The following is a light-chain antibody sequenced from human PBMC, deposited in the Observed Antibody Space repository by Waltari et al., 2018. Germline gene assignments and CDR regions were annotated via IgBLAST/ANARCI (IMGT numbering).Light chain of an antibody. V-gene: IGLV2-23*02. Sequence: QSALTQPASVSGSLGQSITISCRETADNVNILYLFSWYQRHPGRAPRLLIYDITQRPSGISDRFSGSKSGKTASLTISGLQAEDEADYYCCSFAGYGIYVFGSGTHVTVL. CDR3: CSFAGYGIYV. CDR2: DIT. CDR1: ADNVNILYL. J-gene: IGLJ1*01.